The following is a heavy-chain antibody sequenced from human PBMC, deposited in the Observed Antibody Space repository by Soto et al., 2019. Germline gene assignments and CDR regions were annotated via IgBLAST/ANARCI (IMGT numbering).Heavy chain of an antibody. J-gene: IGHJ3*02. CDR1: GFIFSDHY. Sequence: EVQLVESGGGLVQPGGSLRLSCAASGFIFSDHYMDWVRQAPGKGLEWVGRTRDKAHSYTTEYAASVKGRFTISRDDSKNSLFLQMSSLKSEDTVVYYCARVRSSSWGLDAFDIWGQGTMVTVSS. CDR3: ARVRSSSWGLDAFDI. D-gene: IGHD6-13*01. V-gene: IGHV3-72*01. CDR2: TRDKAHSYTT.